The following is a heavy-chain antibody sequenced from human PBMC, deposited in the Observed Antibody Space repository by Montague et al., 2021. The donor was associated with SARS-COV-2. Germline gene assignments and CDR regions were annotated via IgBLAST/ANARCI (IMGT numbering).Heavy chain of an antibody. D-gene: IGHD3-9*01. Sequence: SLRLSCAASGFTFSSYGMHWVRQAPGKGLEWVAVIWYDGSNKHYADSVKGRFTISRDNSKNTLYLQMNSLRAEDTAVYYCARDFGILTGTAPEDYWGQGTLVTVSS. CDR2: IWYDGSNK. CDR1: GFTFSSYG. V-gene: IGHV3-33*01. CDR3: ARDFGILTGTAPEDY. J-gene: IGHJ4*02.